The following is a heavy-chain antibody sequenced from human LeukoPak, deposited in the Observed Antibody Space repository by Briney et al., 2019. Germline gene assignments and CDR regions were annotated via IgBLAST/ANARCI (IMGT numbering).Heavy chain of an antibody. Sequence: SQTLSLTCTVSGVSISSGGFYWSWIRQPPGKGLEWIGYIYHSGSTYYNPSLKSRVTISVDRSKNQFSLKLSSVTAADTAVYYCARQGILTGTGDYWGQGTLVTVSS. CDR3: ARQGILTGTGDY. D-gene: IGHD3-9*01. CDR2: IYHSGST. V-gene: IGHV4-30-2*01. J-gene: IGHJ4*02. CDR1: GVSISSGGFY.